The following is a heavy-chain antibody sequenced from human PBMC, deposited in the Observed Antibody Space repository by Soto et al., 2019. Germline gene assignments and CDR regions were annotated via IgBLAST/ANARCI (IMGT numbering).Heavy chain of an antibody. V-gene: IGHV3-23*01. Sequence: WVSLRLSWAAAEVTFRSYAVRWVRQAPGKGLEWVSIINDDGGYTNYADSVKGRFTISRDNSKNTLYLQMNSLRAEDTAVYYCARDLVGATFEYWGQGTLVTVSS. CDR2: INDDGGYT. CDR3: ARDLVGATFEY. D-gene: IGHD1-26*01. J-gene: IGHJ4*02. CDR1: EVTFRSYA.